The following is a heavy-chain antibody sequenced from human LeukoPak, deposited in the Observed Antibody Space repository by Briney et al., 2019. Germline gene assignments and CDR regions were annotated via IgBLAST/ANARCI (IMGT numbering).Heavy chain of an antibody. J-gene: IGHJ5*02. V-gene: IGHV4-59*01. Sequence: SETLTLTCTVSGGSISSYYWSWIRQPPGKGLEWIGYIYYSGSTNYNPSLKSRVTISVDTSKNQFSLKLSSVTAADTAVYYCARDPHYYDSSGYRVNWFDPWGQGTLVTVSS. CDR1: GGSISSYY. CDR3: ARDPHYYDSSGYRVNWFDP. D-gene: IGHD3-22*01. CDR2: IYYSGST.